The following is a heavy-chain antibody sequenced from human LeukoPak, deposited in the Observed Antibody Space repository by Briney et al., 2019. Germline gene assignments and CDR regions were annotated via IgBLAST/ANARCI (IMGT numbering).Heavy chain of an antibody. J-gene: IGHJ5*02. V-gene: IGHV1-8*02. CDR1: GGTFSSYA. D-gene: IGHD4-17*01. Sequence: ASVKVSCKASGGTFSSYAISWVRQATGQGLEWMGWMNPNSGNTGYTQKFQGRVTMTRNTSISTAYMELSSLRSEDTAVYYCARGYGTTPWFDPWGQGTLVTVSS. CDR2: MNPNSGNT. CDR3: ARGYGTTPWFDP.